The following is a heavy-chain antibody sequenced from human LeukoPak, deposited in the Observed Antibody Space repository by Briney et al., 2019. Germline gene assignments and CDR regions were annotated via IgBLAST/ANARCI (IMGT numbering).Heavy chain of an antibody. V-gene: IGHV3-30*02. Sequence: GGSLRLSCAASGFTFSSYGMHWVRQAPGKGLEWVAFIRYDGSNKYYADSVKGRFTISRDNSKNTLYLQMNSLRAEDTAVYYCAKDPGGIGYSSSWYYRDFDYWGQGTLVTVSS. CDR1: GFTFSSYG. D-gene: IGHD6-13*01. CDR3: AKDPGGIGYSSSWYYRDFDY. J-gene: IGHJ4*02. CDR2: IRYDGSNK.